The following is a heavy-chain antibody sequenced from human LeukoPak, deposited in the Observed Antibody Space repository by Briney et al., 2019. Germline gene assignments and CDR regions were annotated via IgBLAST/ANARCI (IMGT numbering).Heavy chain of an antibody. CDR3: AKPYYYGSRSCMDY. V-gene: IGHV3-30*18. J-gene: IGHJ4*02. D-gene: IGHD3-10*01. CDR2: ISCDGSNT. CDR1: GFTFSGSA. Sequence: PGGSLKLSCAASGFTFSGSAMHWVRQASGKGLEWVAVISCDGSNTYYADSVKGRFTISRDNSKNMLYLQMNSLRAEDTAVYYCAKPYYYGSRSCMDYWGQGTLVTVSS.